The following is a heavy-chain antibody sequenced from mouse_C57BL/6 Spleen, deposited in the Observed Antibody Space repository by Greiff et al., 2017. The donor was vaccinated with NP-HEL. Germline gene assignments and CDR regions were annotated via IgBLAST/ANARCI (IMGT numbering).Heavy chain of an antibody. CDR2: IYPGSGST. CDR3: ARAITTVSWYFDV. CDR1: GYTFTSYW. V-gene: IGHV1-55*01. D-gene: IGHD1-1*01. J-gene: IGHJ1*03. Sequence: VQLQQPGAELVKPGASVKMSCKASGYTFTSYWITWVKQRPGQGLEWIGDIYPGSGSTNYNEKFKSKATLTVDTSSSTAYMQLSSLTSEDSAVYYCARAITTVSWYFDVWGTGTTVTVSS.